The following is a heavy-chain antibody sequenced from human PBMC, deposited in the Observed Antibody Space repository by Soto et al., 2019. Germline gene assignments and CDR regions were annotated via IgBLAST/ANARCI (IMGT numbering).Heavy chain of an antibody. V-gene: IGHV3-23*01. Sequence: PGGSLRLSCAASGFTFSNYAMSWARQAPGKGLEWVSAISENGGSTYYADSVKGRFTISRDNSKSVLSLQMNSLRAEGTAVYYCAKRTSVPGGHLDDYWGQGTLVTVSS. CDR1: GFTFSNYA. D-gene: IGHD4-17*01. J-gene: IGHJ4*01. CDR2: ISENGGST. CDR3: AKRTSVPGGHLDDY.